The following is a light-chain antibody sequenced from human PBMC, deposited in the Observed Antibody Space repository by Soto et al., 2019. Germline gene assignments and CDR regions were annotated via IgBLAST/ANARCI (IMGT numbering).Light chain of an antibody. J-gene: IGLJ2*01. Sequence: QSVLTQPRSVSRSPGQSISISCTGTISDVAGYNYVSWYQHHPGKAPKLLISDVTKRPSWVPDRFSGSKSGNTASLTISELQAEDEADYYCSSYAGNNNLVFGGGTKLTVL. V-gene: IGLV2-11*01. CDR3: SSYAGNNNLV. CDR1: ISDVAGYNY. CDR2: DVT.